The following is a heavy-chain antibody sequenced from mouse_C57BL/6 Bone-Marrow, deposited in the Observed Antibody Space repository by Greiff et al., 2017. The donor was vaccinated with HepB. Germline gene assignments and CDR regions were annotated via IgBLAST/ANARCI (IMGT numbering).Heavy chain of an antibody. V-gene: IGHV1-64*01. Sequence: VQLQQSGAELVKPGASVKLSCKASGYTFTSYWMHWVKQRPGQGLEWIGMIHPNSGSTNYNEKFKSKATLTVDKSSSTAYMQLSSLTSEDSAVYYALFIYYGYDAWYFDVWGTGTTVTVSS. J-gene: IGHJ1*03. CDR1: GYTFTSYW. CDR2: IHPNSGST. D-gene: IGHD2-2*01. CDR3: LFIYYGYDAWYFDV.